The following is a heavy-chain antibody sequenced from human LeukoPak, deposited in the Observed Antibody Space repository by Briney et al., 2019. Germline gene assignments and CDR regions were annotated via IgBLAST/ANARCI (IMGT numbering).Heavy chain of an antibody. V-gene: IGHV1-69*06. Sequence: ASVKVSCKASGGTFSNYAINWVRQAPGQELEWMGGITPIFGTANYVQKFQGRVTITADKSTTTAFMELSRLRSEDTAIYYCARASSDDTAMAAPFSYWGQGTLVTVSS. CDR1: GGTFSNYA. CDR2: ITPIFGTA. J-gene: IGHJ4*02. D-gene: IGHD5-18*01. CDR3: ARASSDDTAMAAPFSY.